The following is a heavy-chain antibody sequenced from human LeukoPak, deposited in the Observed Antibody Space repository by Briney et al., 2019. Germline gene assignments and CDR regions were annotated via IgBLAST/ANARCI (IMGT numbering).Heavy chain of an antibody. CDR3: ARGVVIAPQTFDY. V-gene: IGHV4-4*02. Sequence: SETLSLTCAVSGGSISSSNWWSWVRQPPGKGLEWIGEIYHSGSTNYNPSLKSRVTISVDKSKNQFSLKLSSVTAAGTAVYYCARGVVIAPQTFDYWGQGTLVTVSS. CDR1: GGSISSSNW. J-gene: IGHJ4*02. D-gene: IGHD2-21*01. CDR2: IYHSGST.